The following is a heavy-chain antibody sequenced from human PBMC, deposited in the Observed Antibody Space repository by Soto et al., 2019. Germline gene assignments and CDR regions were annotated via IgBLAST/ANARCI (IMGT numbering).Heavy chain of an antibody. V-gene: IGHV4-30-2*01. CDR1: GASVSSNNYY. CDR3: ARVPTP. CDR2: IYSSGST. Sequence: SEPLSLTCTVSGASVSSNNYYWTWIRQPPGKGLEWIGYIYSSGSTYYNPSLKSRVTISVDRSKNQFSLKLNSVTAADTAVYYCARVPTPWGQGTLVTVSS. J-gene: IGHJ5*02.